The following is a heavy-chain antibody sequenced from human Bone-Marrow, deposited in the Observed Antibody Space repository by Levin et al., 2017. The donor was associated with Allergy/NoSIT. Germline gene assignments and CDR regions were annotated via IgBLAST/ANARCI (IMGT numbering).Heavy chain of an antibody. CDR3: AKAGTTVMLNYSYMDV. V-gene: IGHV3-23*01. CDR1: GPILSDYA. D-gene: IGHD4-17*01. CDR2: MSGSGGSR. J-gene: IGHJ6*03. Sequence: PGGSLRLSCVASGPILSDYAMNWVRQAPGKGLEWVSAMSGSGGSRYYADSVKGRFTISRDFSKNTLFLHMSSLRAEDTAVYYCAKAGTTVMLNYSYMDVWGTGTTVTVSS.